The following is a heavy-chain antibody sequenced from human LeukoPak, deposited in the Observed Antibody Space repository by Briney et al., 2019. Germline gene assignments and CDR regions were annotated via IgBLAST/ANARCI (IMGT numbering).Heavy chain of an antibody. CDR2: INPSVGST. V-gene: IGHV1-46*01. Sequence: ASVSVSYEAFRYSLTIYYVHCVRQAPGQGLEWRGEINPSVGSTSYAQKFQGRITVTRDTYTNTVYMDLSSLRSEDTATYYCARGAPTTRIGAGRFDYWGQGSLLTVAS. CDR3: ARGAPTTRIGAGRFDY. CDR1: RYSLTIYY. D-gene: IGHD5-12*01. J-gene: IGHJ4*02.